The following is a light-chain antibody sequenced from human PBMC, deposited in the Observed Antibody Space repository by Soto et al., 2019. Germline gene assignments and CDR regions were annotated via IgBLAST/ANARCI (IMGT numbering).Light chain of an antibody. V-gene: IGKV1-5*03. CDR2: KAS. CDR3: QQYDRFPYT. J-gene: IGKJ2*01. CDR1: QSISNW. Sequence: DIQMTQSPSTLSASVGDTVTITCRASQSISNWLAWYQQKPGQAPKLLIHKASTLESGVPSRFSGSGSGTEFTLTISSLQADDFATFYCQQYDRFPYTFGQGNNLEIK.